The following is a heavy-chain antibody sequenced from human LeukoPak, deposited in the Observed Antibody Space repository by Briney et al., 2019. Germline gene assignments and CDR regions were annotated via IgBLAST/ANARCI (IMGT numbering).Heavy chain of an antibody. CDR1: GGSISTGSYC. Sequence: SETLSLTCTVSGGSISTGSYCWSWIRQPAGKGLEWIGHIYTSGNTNYNPSLKSRVTISVDTSKNQFSLKLSSVTAADTAVYYCARSSGWSLSRGAFDYWGQGTLVTVSS. D-gene: IGHD6-19*01. CDR3: ARSSGWSLSRGAFDY. CDR2: IYTSGNT. J-gene: IGHJ4*02. V-gene: IGHV4-61*09.